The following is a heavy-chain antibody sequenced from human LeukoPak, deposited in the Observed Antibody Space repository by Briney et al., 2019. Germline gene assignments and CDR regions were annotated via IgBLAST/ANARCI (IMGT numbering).Heavy chain of an antibody. CDR1: GYTFTGYY. J-gene: IGHJ6*03. CDR3: ARGPNHYYYMDF. CDR2: INPNSGGT. Sequence: PGASVKVSCKASGYTFTGYYMHWVRQAPGQGLEWMGWINPNSGGTNYAQKFQGRVTMTSDKSINTVYMELSGLTSDDTALYYCARGPNHYYYMDFWGKGTTVSVSS. V-gene: IGHV1-2*02. D-gene: IGHD2-8*01.